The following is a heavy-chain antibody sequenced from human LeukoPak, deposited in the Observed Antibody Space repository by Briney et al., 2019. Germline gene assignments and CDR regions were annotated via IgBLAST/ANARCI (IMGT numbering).Heavy chain of an antibody. CDR3: ASMYSSSWIAEYFQH. J-gene: IGHJ1*01. Sequence: GGSLRLSCAASGFTFSDYAMNWVRQAPGKGLEWVSYISTSSTTIYYADSVKGRFTISRDNARNSLYLQMNSLRAEDTAVYYCASMYSSSWIAEYFQHWGQGTLVTVSS. V-gene: IGHV3-48*04. D-gene: IGHD6-13*01. CDR2: ISTSSTTI. CDR1: GFTFSDYA.